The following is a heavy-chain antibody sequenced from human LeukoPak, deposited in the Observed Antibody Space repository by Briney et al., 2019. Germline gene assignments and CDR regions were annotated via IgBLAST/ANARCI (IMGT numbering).Heavy chain of an antibody. V-gene: IGHV3-23*01. CDR3: ARARYYFDY. Sequence: GGSLRLSCAASGFTFSSYGMSWVRQAPGKGLEWVSAISGSGGSTYYADSVKGRFTISRDNAKNTLYLQMNSLRAEDTAVYYCARARYYFDYWGQGTLVTVSS. CDR1: GFTFSSYG. J-gene: IGHJ4*02. CDR2: ISGSGGST.